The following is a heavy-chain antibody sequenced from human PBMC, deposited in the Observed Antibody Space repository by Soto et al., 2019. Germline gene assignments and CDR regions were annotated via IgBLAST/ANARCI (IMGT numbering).Heavy chain of an antibody. CDR2: ISSSGSTI. CDR3: ARDGQQLPSEAFDI. V-gene: IGHV3-11*04. CDR1: GFTFSDYY. J-gene: IGHJ3*02. D-gene: IGHD6-13*01. Sequence: GGSLRLSCAASGFTFSDYYMSWIRQAPGKGLEWVSYISSSGSTIYYADSVKGRFTISRDNAKNSLYLQMNSLRAEDTAVYYCARDGQQLPSEAFDIWGQGTMVTLSS.